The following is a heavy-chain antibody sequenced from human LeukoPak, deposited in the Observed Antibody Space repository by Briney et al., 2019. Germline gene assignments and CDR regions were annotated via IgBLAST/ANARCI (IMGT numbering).Heavy chain of an antibody. CDR3: AKAKGNIAVAGRLDY. CDR2: ISSSGGLT. Sequence: GGSLRLPCAASGFTFSSFAMNWVRQAPGKGLEWVSVISSSGGLTFYADSVKGRFTISRDNSKNMLYLQMDSLRAEDTAVYYCAKAKGNIAVAGRLDYWGQGALVTVSS. CDR1: GFTFSSFA. D-gene: IGHD6-19*01. J-gene: IGHJ4*02. V-gene: IGHV3-23*01.